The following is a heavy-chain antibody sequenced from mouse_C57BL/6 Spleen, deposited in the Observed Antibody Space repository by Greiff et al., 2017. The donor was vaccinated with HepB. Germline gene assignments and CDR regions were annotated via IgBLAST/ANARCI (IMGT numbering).Heavy chain of an antibody. Sequence: VESGGGLVKPGGSLKLSCAASGFTFSDYGMHWVRQAPEKGLEWVAYISSGSSTIYYADTVKGRFTISRDNAKNTLFLQMTSLRSEDTAMYYCARPFYGSRNYAMDYWGQGTSVTVSS. D-gene: IGHD1-1*01. CDR3: ARPFYGSRNYAMDY. CDR1: GFTFSDYG. CDR2: ISSGSSTI. J-gene: IGHJ4*01. V-gene: IGHV5-17*01.